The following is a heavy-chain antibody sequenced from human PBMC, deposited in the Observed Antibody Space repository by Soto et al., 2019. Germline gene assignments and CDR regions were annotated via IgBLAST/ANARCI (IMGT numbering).Heavy chain of an antibody. Sequence: QVQLVQSGTEVKKPGASVKVACKTSGYTFTNHGCTWVRQAPGQVLEWMGWINPYNANTNYAQKLKVRVTRSTGKSDTTAYIVLRSLTSVDTGFYYCARDRVPEICVDAFDIFGQGSVVTVSS. V-gene: IGHV1-18*04. CDR1: GYTFTNHG. CDR3: ARDRVPEICVDAFDI. J-gene: IGHJ3*02. CDR2: INPYNANT. D-gene: IGHD2-2*01.